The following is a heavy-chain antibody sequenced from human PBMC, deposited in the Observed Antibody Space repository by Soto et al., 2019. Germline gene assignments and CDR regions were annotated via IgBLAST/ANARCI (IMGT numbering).Heavy chain of an antibody. J-gene: IGHJ6*02. CDR2: ISSSSSYI. CDR1: GFTFSSYS. Sequence: PGGSLRLSCAASGFTFSSYSMNWVRQAPGKGLEWVSSISSSSSYIYYADSVKGRFTISRDNAKNSLYLQMNSLRAEDTAVYYCARESGYSSSWQKTYYYYYGMDVWGQGTTVTVSS. CDR3: ARESGYSSSWQKTYYYYYGMDV. V-gene: IGHV3-21*01. D-gene: IGHD6-13*01.